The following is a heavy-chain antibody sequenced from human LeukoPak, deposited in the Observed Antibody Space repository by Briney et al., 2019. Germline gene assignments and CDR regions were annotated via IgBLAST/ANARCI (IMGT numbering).Heavy chain of an antibody. V-gene: IGHV4-39*01. CDR1: SGSISSSSYY. CDR2: IYYSGST. D-gene: IGHD3-10*01. Sequence: SETLSLTCTVSSGSISSSSYYWGWIRQPPGKGLEWIGSIYYSGSTYYNPSLKSRVTISVDTSKDQFSLKLSSVTAADTAVYYCARPTITMVRGFDPWGQGSLVTVSS. J-gene: IGHJ5*02. CDR3: ARPTITMVRGFDP.